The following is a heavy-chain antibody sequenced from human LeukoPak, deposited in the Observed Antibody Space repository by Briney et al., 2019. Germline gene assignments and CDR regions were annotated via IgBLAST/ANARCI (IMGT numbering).Heavy chain of an antibody. CDR1: GGTFSSYA. Sequence: GSSVKVSFKASGGTFSSYAISWVRQAPGQGREWMGGIIPIFGTANYAQKFQGRVTITADKSTSKASMQLSSLRSEDTAVYYCAREGDSGMTTVTTFDYCGQGTLVTVSS. J-gene: IGHJ4*02. CDR3: AREGDSGMTTVTTFDY. D-gene: IGHD4-17*01. V-gene: IGHV1-69*06. CDR2: IIPIFGTA.